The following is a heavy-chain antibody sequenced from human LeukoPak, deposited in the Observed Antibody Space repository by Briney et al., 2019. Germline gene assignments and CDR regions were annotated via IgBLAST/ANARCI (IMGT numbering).Heavy chain of an antibody. CDR3: ASALTYDFWSGYYDGGEYYYGMDV. V-gene: IGHV4-59*01. CDR2: IFHSGST. J-gene: IGHJ6*02. CDR1: GGSISSSY. Sequence: SETLSLTCTVSGGSISSSYWSWIRQSPGKGLEWIGDIFHSGSTNYNPSLKSRVTISVDTSKNQFSLKLTSVTAADTAVYYCASALTYDFWSGYYDGGEYYYGMDVWGQGTTVTVSS. D-gene: IGHD3-3*01.